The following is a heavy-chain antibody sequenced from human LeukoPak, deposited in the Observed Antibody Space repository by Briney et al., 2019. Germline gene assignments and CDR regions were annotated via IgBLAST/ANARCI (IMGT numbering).Heavy chain of an antibody. D-gene: IGHD4-17*01. CDR1: GGSISTYY. J-gene: IGHJ5*02. Sequence: SETLSLTCTVSGGSISTYYWSWIRQPPGKGLEWIGYIHNSGSTNYNPSLKSRVTISVDTSDNQFSLKLSSVTAADTAVYYCARRGDYVGTWSAPGGREPLVPV. V-gene: IGHV4-59*08. CDR3: ARRGDYVGTWSAP. CDR2: IHNSGST.